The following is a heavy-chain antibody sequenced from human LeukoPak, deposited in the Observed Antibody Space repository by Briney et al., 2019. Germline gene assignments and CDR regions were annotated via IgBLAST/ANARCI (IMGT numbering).Heavy chain of an antibody. CDR1: GGSISSSSYY. V-gene: IGHV4-61*01. CDR2: IYYSGST. D-gene: IGHD2/OR15-2a*01. Sequence: SETLSLTCTVSGGSISSSSYYWSWIRQPPGKGLEWIGHIYYSGSTNYNPSLKSRVTISVDTSKNQFSLKLSSVTAADTAVYYCARDPLIERAAFDIWGQGTMVTVSS. CDR3: ARDPLIERAAFDI. J-gene: IGHJ3*02.